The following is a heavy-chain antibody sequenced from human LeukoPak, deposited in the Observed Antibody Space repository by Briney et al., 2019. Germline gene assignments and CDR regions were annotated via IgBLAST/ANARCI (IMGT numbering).Heavy chain of an antibody. CDR3: ARDMSAAGMFDS. D-gene: IGHD6-13*01. CDR2: FYPTGNT. Sequence: TPSETLSLTCGVSGGSITSYYWSWIRQPAGKGLEWIGRFYPTGNTNYNPSLKSRVTMSVDTSKNQLSLKMSSVTAADTAVYFCARDMSAAGMFDSWGQGTLVIVSS. V-gene: IGHV4-4*07. J-gene: IGHJ4*02. CDR1: GGSITSYY.